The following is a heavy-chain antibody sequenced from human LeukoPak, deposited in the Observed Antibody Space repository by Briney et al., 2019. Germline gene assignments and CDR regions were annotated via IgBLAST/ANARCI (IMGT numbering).Heavy chain of an antibody. Sequence: GASVKVSCKASGYSFITYGISWVRQAPGQGLEWMGWISANNNNTDNVQKLQGRVTITRNTSISTAYMELSSLRSEDTAVYYCARRTPSPGGWTISFDIWGQGTMVTVSS. V-gene: IGHV1-18*01. CDR1: GYSFITYG. CDR2: ISANNNNT. J-gene: IGHJ3*02. D-gene: IGHD6-19*01. CDR3: ARRTPSPGGWTISFDI.